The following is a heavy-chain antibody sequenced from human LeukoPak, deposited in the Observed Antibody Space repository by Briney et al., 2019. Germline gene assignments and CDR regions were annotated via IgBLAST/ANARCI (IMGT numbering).Heavy chain of an antibody. Sequence: ASVRVSCKASGYSFTSYGISWVRQAPGQGREWMGWISAYNGNTNSAQKFQGRVTMTTDASTSTAYMELRSLRSDDTAIYYCARGGSWCTDGVCYYYSDYWGQGTLVTVSS. D-gene: IGHD2-8*01. CDR2: ISAYNGNT. V-gene: IGHV1-18*01. CDR3: ARGGSWCTDGVCYYYSDY. CDR1: GYSFTSYG. J-gene: IGHJ4*02.